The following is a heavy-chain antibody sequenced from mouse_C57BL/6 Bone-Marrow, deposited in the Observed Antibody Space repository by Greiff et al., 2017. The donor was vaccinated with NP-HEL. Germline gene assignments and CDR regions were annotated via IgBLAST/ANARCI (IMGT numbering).Heavy chain of an antibody. J-gene: IGHJ3*01. Sequence: EVKLVESGEGLVKPGGSLKLSCAASGFTFSSYAMSWVRQTPEKRLEWVAYISSGGDYIYYADTVKGRFTISRDNARNTLYLQMSSLKSEDTAMYYCTRERERETAQAPAWFAYWGQGTLVTVSA. CDR2: ISSGGDYI. CDR1: GFTFSSYA. CDR3: TRERERETAQAPAWFAY. D-gene: IGHD3-2*02. V-gene: IGHV5-9-1*02.